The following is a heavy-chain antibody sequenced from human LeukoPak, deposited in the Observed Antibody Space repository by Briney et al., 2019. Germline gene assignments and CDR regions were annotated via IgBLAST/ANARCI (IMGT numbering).Heavy chain of an antibody. V-gene: IGHV1-8*01. J-gene: IGHJ4*02. D-gene: IGHD3-16*02. CDR3: ARGLRSDY. CDR2: MNPNSGRR. Sequence: ASVKVSCKASGYIFSNYDINWVRQAPGHGLEWMGWMNPNSGRRVYAQKFRGRVTMTRNSSINTAYMELTSLRSDDRAVYCCARGLRSDYWGQGTLVTVSS. CDR1: GYIFSNYD.